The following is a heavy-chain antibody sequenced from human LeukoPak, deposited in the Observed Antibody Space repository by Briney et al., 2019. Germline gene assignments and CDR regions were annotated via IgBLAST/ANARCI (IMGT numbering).Heavy chain of an antibody. Sequence: SETLSLTCSVSGGSISSYYWSWIRQPPGKGLEWIGYIYSSGSTNYNPSLKSRVTMSVDTSKNQFSLKLSSVTAADTAVYYCARGWGLIRIDPWGQGTLVTVSS. CDR1: GGSISSYY. D-gene: IGHD3-16*01. CDR2: IYSSGST. CDR3: ARGWGLIRIDP. J-gene: IGHJ5*02. V-gene: IGHV4-59*12.